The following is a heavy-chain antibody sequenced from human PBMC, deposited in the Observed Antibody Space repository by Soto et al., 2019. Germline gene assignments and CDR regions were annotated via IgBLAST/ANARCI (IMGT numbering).Heavy chain of an antibody. CDR2: IKSKTDGGTT. CDR1: GFTFSNAW. J-gene: IGHJ4*02. CDR3: TTVSDYDFWSGYSNSFDY. Sequence: GGSLRLSCAASGFTFSNAWMSWVRQAPGKGLEWVGRIKSKTDGGTTDYAAPVKGRFTISRDDSKNTLYLQMNSLKTEDTAVYYCTTVSDYDFWSGYSNSFDYWGQGTLVTVSS. V-gene: IGHV3-15*01. D-gene: IGHD3-3*01.